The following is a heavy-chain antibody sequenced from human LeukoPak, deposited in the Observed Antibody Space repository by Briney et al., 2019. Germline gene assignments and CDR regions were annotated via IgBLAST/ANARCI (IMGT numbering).Heavy chain of an antibody. V-gene: IGHV4-4*07. J-gene: IGHJ4*02. CDR3: ARDLSSTRTGEGHFDY. Sequence: PSETLSLTCTVSGGSISSYYWSWIRQPAGKGLEWIGRIYTSGSTNYNPSLKSRVTMSVDTSKNQFSLKLSSVTAADTAVYYCARDLSSTRTGEGHFDYWGQGTLVTVSS. CDR1: GGSISSYY. CDR2: IYTSGST. D-gene: IGHD2-2*01.